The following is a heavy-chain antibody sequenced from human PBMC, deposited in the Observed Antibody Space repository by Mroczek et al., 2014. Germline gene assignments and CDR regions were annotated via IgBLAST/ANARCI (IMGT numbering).Heavy chain of an antibody. Sequence: QVQLQESGGGVVQPGRSLRLSCAASGFTFSSYAMHWVRQAPGKGLEWVAVISYDGSNKYYADSVKGRFTISRDNSKNTLYLQMNSLRAEDTAVYYCARDQFRSRGSGTGSRRTYYYGMDVVGRRD. D-gene: IGHD3-10*01. CDR2: ISYDGSNK. CDR1: GFTFSSYA. J-gene: IGHJ6*02. V-gene: IGHV3-30-3*01. CDR3: ARDQFRSRGSGTGSRRTYYYGMDV.